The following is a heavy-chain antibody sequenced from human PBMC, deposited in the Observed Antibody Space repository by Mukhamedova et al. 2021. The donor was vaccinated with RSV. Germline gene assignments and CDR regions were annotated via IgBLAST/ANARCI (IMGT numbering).Heavy chain of an antibody. Sequence: TTYYADSVKGRFTISRDNAKNSLYLQMNSLRDEDTAVYYCARDGGYCSSTSCYRSYFDYWGQGTLVTVSS. V-gene: IGHV3-48*02. CDR3: ARDGGYCSSTSCYRSYFDY. D-gene: IGHD2-2*01. CDR2: TT. J-gene: IGHJ4*02.